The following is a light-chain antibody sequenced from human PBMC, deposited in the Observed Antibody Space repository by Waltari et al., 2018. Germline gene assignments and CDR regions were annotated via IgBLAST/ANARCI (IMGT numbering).Light chain of an antibody. CDR2: WAS. CDR1: QSVLYNSNDKNY. V-gene: IGKV4-1*01. J-gene: IGKJ1*01. Sequence: DIVMTQSPDSLAVSLGERATINCKSNQSVLYNSNDKNYLAWYQQKPGQPPKLLLYWASTRESGVPDRFSGSGSGTDFTLTISSLQAEDVAVYYCQQYYRSQTFGQGTKVEI. CDR3: QQYYRSQT.